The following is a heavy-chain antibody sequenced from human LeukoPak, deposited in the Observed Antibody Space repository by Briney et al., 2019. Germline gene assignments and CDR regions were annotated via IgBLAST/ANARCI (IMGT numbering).Heavy chain of an antibody. CDR1: GFTFSSYS. Sequence: GGSLRLSCAASGFTFSSYSMNWVRQAPGKGLEWVSSISSSSSYIYYADSVKGRFTISRDNAKNSLYLQMNSLRAEDTVVYYCARDEGSRDYGGNPNAFDIWGQGTMVTVSS. CDR3: ARDEGSRDYGGNPNAFDI. V-gene: IGHV3-21*01. CDR2: ISSSSSYI. J-gene: IGHJ3*02. D-gene: IGHD4-23*01.